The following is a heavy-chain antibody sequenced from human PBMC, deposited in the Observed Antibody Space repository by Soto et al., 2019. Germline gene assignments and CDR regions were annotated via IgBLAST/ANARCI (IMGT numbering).Heavy chain of an antibody. Sequence: QVQLVESGGGVVQPGRSLRLSCAVSGFTVSTYGMHWVRQAPGKGLEWVAVISRDGGTKYYADSVKGRFPISRDNSRNTLFLEMNSLRGDDMPVYYCPGEVASGYWGQGTLVTVSS. CDR1: GFTVSTYG. V-gene: IGHV3-30*03. CDR2: ISRDGGTK. D-gene: IGHD2-21*01. J-gene: IGHJ4*02. CDR3: PGEVASGY.